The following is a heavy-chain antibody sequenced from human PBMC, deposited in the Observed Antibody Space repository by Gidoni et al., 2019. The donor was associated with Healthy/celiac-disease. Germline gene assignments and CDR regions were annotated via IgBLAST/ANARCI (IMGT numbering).Heavy chain of an antibody. V-gene: IGHV4-34*01. Sequence: QVQLQQWGAGLLKPSETLSLNCAVYGGSFSGYYWSWIRQPPGKGLEWIGEINHSGSTNYNPSLKSRVTISVDTSKNQFSLKLSSVTAADTAVYYCARAIAVAANIIMWYFDYWGQGTLVTVSS. J-gene: IGHJ4*02. CDR3: ARAIAVAANIIMWYFDY. CDR2: INHSGST. D-gene: IGHD6-19*01. CDR1: GGSFSGYY.